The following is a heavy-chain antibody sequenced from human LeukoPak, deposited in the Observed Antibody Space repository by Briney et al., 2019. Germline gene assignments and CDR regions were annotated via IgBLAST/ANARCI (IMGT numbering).Heavy chain of an antibody. J-gene: IGHJ6*03. D-gene: IGHD5-18*01. CDR3: ARVGSYGLYYYYYYMDV. V-gene: IGHV4-4*07. CDR1: GGSISSYC. Sequence: SETLSLTCTVSGGSISSYCWSWIRQPAGKGLEWIGRIYTSGSTNCNPSLKSRVTMSVDTSKNQFSLKLSSVTAADTAVYYCARVGSYGLYYYYYYMDVWGKGTTVTVSS. CDR2: IYTSGST.